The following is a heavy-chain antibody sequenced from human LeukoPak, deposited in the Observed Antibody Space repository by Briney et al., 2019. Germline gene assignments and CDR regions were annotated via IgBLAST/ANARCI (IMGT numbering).Heavy chain of an antibody. J-gene: IGHJ6*03. Sequence: ASVKVSCKASGYTFTDYYIHWVRQAPGQGLEWMGWINPNTGGTNYALNFQGRVTMTRDTSISTAYMDLSRLRSDDTALYYCARTDSWYNYDYYYYMDVWGKGTTVTVSS. CDR3: ARTDSWYNYDYYYYMDV. V-gene: IGHV1-2*02. CDR2: INPNTGGT. D-gene: IGHD6-13*01. CDR1: GYTFTDYY.